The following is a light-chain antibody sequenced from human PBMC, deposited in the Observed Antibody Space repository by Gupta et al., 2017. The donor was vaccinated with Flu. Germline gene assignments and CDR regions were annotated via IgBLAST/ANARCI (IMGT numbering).Light chain of an antibody. Sequence: PSFLSASVGDRVTIPCRASQGIGEVLAWYQQKPGKAPKLLIYAASTLQSGVPSRFSGSGYGTEFTLTISSLLPEDFATYYCEQIKTYPLTFGGGTRVEIK. V-gene: IGKV1-9*01. J-gene: IGKJ4*01. CDR1: QGIGEV. CDR3: EQIKTYPLT. CDR2: AAS.